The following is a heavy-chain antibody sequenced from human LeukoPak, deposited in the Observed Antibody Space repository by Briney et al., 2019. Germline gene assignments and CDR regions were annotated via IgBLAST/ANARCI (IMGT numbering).Heavy chain of an antibody. CDR2: INHSGST. D-gene: IGHD3-3*01. Sequence: SETLSLTCAVYGGSFSGYYWSWIRQPPGKGLEWIGEINHSGSTNYNPSLKSRVTISVDTSKSQFSLKLSSVTAAATAVYYCARGGLRFLEWLGPDYWGQGTLVTVSS. CDR3: ARGGLRFLEWLGPDY. CDR1: GGSFSGYY. J-gene: IGHJ4*02. V-gene: IGHV4-34*01.